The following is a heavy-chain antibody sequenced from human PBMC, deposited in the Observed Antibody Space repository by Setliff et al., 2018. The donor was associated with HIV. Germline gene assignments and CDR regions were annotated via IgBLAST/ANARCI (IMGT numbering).Heavy chain of an antibody. Sequence: TSETLSLTCTLFGGSISTVTYYWAWIRQPPGKGLEWIGNVHYSGNTYYTSSLQSRVIISADTSKSQFYLRLSSVTAADTGVYYCARVRCYSISSRDFYYHNMEVWGKGTTVTVSS. CDR2: VHYSGNT. D-gene: IGHD6-6*01. V-gene: IGHV4-39*02. CDR1: GGSISTVTYY. CDR3: ARVRCYSISSRDFYYHNMEV. J-gene: IGHJ6*03.